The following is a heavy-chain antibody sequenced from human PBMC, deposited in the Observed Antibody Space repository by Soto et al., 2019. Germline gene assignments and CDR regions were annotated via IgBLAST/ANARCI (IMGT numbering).Heavy chain of an antibody. Sequence: QVQLVQSGAEVKKPGSSVKVSCKASGGTFSSYTISWVRQAPGQGLEWMGRIIPILGIANYAQKFQGRVTITADKSTSTAYMELSSLRSEDTAVYYCARDLPYGYDSSGVESDYWGQGTLVTVSS. J-gene: IGHJ4*02. CDR3: ARDLPYGYDSSGVESDY. CDR1: GGTFSSYT. V-gene: IGHV1-69*08. CDR2: IIPILGIA. D-gene: IGHD3-22*01.